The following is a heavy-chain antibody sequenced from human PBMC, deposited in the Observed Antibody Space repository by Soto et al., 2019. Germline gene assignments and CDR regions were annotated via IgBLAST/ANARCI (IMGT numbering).Heavy chain of an antibody. D-gene: IGHD6-19*01. J-gene: IGHJ4*02. CDR1: GASVTSTGYY. Sequence: QVQLRESGPGLMRPSQTLSLTCTVSGASVTSTGYYWTWIRQSPWKGLECLGNIVHNANADYSPSLETRLSISLDSSKSQFSLKLNSLSAADTAIYFCARVSAVSAEHYFDYWGQGALVTVSS. CDR3: ARVSAVSAEHYFDY. CDR2: IVHNANA. V-gene: IGHV4-30-4*01.